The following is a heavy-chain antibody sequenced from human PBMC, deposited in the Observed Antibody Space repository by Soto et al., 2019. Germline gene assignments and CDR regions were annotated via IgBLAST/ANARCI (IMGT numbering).Heavy chain of an antibody. D-gene: IGHD3-16*01. CDR2: IYYSGST. CDR3: ARDRGHLYLRD. J-gene: IGHJ4*02. Sequence: QVQLQESGPGLVKPSQTLFLTCTVSGGSISSGGYYWTWIRQHPGKGLEWIGYIYYSGSTYYNPSLKSRFTISIDTSTNQFSLKLSSVTAADTAVYYCARDRGHLYLRDWGQGTLVTVPS. CDR1: GGSISSGGYY. V-gene: IGHV4-31*03.